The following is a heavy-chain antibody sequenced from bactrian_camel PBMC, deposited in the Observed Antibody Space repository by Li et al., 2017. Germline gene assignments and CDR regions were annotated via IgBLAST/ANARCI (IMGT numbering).Heavy chain of an antibody. J-gene: IGHJ4*01. Sequence: HVQLVESGGGSVQAGESLRLACTGSGFTFRTSRMGWYRQSPRNPCEMVSNVNSDGTSVYDDSMEGRFTISEDSARNTVNLQIDNLQLEDSDLYRCAADQNYCYLEYDYKIWGQGTQVTVS. V-gene: IGHV3S53*01. CDR1: GFTFRTSR. CDR3: AADQNYCYLEYDYKI. D-gene: IGHD1*01. CDR2: VNSDGTS.